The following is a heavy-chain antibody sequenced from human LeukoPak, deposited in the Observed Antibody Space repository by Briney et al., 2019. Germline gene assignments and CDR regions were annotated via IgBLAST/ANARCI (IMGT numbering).Heavy chain of an antibody. CDR3: ARELIVVVPAADSWFDP. J-gene: IGHJ5*02. V-gene: IGHV3-48*02. CDR2: ISSSSSTI. Sequence: GGSLRLSCAASGFTFSSYSMNWVRQAPGKGLEWVSYISSSSSTIYYADSVKGRFTISRDNAKNSLYLQMNSLRDEDTAVYYCARELIVVVPAADSWFDPWGQGTLVTVSS. D-gene: IGHD2-2*01. CDR1: GFTFSSYS.